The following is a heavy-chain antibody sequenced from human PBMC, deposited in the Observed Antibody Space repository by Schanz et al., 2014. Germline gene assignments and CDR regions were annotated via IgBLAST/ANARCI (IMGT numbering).Heavy chain of an antibody. CDR3: ARERDALDI. V-gene: IGHV4-39*07. Sequence: QLQLQESGPGLVKPSETLSLTCTVSGGSISLDIYHWGWIRQPPGKGLEWIGYVFYSGTTSYNPALKSRISMSLDTSKNQISLNLKSVTAADTAVYYCARERDALDIWGQGTMVIVSS. J-gene: IGHJ3*02. CDR1: GGSISLDIYH. CDR2: VFYSGTT.